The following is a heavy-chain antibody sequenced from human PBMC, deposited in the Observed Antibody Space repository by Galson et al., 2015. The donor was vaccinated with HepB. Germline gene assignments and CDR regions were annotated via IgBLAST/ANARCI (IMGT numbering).Heavy chain of an antibody. D-gene: IGHD6-13*01. V-gene: IGHV3-7*03. CDR3: ARGGIEQQLDGMDV. CDR1: GFTFSSYW. CDR2: IKQDGSEK. J-gene: IGHJ6*02. Sequence: SLRLSCAASGFTFSSYWMSWVRQAPGKGLEWVANIKQDGSEKYYVDSVKGRFTISRDNAKNSLYLQMNSLRAEDTAVYYCARGGIEQQLDGMDVWGQGTTVTVSS.